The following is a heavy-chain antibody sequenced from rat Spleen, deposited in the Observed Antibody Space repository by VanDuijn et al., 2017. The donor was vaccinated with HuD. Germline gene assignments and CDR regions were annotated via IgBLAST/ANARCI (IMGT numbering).Heavy chain of an antibody. CDR2: MWSDGDT. CDR3: TRDASYESGYSWFAY. Sequence: QVQLKESGPGLVQPSQTLSLTCTVSGFSLTSYHVHWVRQPPGKGLEWMGVMWSDGDTSYNSALKSRPSISRDTSKSQVFLKMNSLQTEDTGTYYCTRDASYESGYSWFAYWGQGTLVTVSS. V-gene: IGHV2-32*01. CDR1: GFSLTSYH. J-gene: IGHJ3*01. D-gene: IGHD4-3*01.